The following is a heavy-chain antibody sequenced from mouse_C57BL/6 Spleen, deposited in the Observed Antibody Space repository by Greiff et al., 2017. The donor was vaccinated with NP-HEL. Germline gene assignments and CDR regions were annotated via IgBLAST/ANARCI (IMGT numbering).Heavy chain of an antibody. CDR1: GYAFSSSW. J-gene: IGHJ3*01. Sequence: VHLVESGPELVKPGASVKISCKASGYAFSSSWMNWVKQRPGKGLEWIGRIYPGDGDTNYNGKFKGKATLTADKSSSTAYMQLSSLTSEDSAVYFCASQATVVADWGQGTLVTVSA. D-gene: IGHD1-1*01. V-gene: IGHV1-82*01. CDR2: IYPGDGDT. CDR3: ASQATVVAD.